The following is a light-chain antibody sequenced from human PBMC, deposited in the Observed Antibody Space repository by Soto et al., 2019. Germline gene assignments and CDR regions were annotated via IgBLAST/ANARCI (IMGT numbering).Light chain of an antibody. J-gene: IGKJ5*01. CDR3: QKHNQWPIN. V-gene: IGKV3D-15*01. CDR1: ESVSTN. Sequence: EIEMTHSPATLSRPPGEIVALSCRGIESVSTNLAWYQQKAGQAPRLLIYGASTRATGIPARFSGSGSGTEFTLTINSLQSEDSAVYYCQKHNQWPINFGQGTRLEIK. CDR2: GAS.